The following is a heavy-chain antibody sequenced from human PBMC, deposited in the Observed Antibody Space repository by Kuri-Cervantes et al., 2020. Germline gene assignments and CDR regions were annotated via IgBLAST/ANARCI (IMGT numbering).Heavy chain of an antibody. V-gene: IGHV1-69*05. CDR2: IIPTFGTA. J-gene: IGHJ4*02. D-gene: IGHD6-19*01. Sequence: SVKVSCKASGGTFSSYAISWVRQAPGQGLEWMGGIIPTFGTANYAQKFQGRVTITTDESTSTAYMELSSLRSDDTAVYYCARGVDSSGFLFDYWGQGTLVTVSS. CDR3: ARGVDSSGFLFDY. CDR1: GGTFSSYA.